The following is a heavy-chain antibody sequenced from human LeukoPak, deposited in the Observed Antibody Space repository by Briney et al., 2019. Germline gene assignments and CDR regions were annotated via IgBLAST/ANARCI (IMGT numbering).Heavy chain of an antibody. CDR1: GGSFSGYY. V-gene: IGHV4-34*01. Sequence: SETLSLTCAVYGGSFSGYYWSWIRQPPGKGLEWIGEINHSGSTNYNPSLKSRVTISVDTSKNQFSLKLSSVTAADTAVYYCARLGSGYYFDYWGQGTLVTVSS. CDR2: INHSGST. CDR3: ARLGSGYYFDY. D-gene: IGHD3-22*01. J-gene: IGHJ4*02.